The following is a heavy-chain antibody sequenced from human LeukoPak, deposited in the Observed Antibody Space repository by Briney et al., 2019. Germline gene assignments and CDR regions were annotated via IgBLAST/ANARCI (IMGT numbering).Heavy chain of an antibody. D-gene: IGHD6-19*01. CDR3: ARDRGGQWLGSFDY. J-gene: IGHJ4*02. V-gene: IGHV3-64*01. CDR2: ISSNGGST. CDR1: GFTFSSYG. Sequence: PGGSLRLSCAASGFTFSSYGMHWVRQAPGKGLEYVSAISSNGGSTYYANSVKGRFTISRDNSKNTLYLQMGSLRAEDMAVYYCARDRGGQWLGSFDYWGQGTLVTVSS.